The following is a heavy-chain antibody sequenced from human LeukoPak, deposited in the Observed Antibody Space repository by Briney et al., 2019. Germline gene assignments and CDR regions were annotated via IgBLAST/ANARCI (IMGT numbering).Heavy chain of an antibody. J-gene: IGHJ5*02. Sequence: PSETLSLTCAVYGGSFSGYYWSWIRQPPGKGLEWIGEINHSGSTNYNPSLKSRVTISVDTSKNQFSLKLSSVTAADTAVYYCASFTRVRSTSAEGVWFDPWGQGTLVTVSS. D-gene: IGHD2-2*01. CDR3: ASFTRVRSTSAEGVWFDP. CDR1: GGSFSGYY. V-gene: IGHV4-34*01. CDR2: INHSGST.